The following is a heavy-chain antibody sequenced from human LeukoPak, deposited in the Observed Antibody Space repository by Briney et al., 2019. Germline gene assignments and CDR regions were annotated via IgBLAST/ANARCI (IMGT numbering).Heavy chain of an antibody. CDR1: GYALTQLS. J-gene: IGHJ4*02. CDR3: AGDVLVSGGSYYHDY. CDR2: IDPKDGET. Sequence: GASVTVSCKVSGYALTQLSMHWVRQAPGKGFEWMGGIDPKDGETIYAQIFQGRVTMTDDTSSDTAYMELSGLTSEDTALYYCAGDVLVSGGSYYHDYWGQGTLVTVSS. V-gene: IGHV1-24*01. D-gene: IGHD2-21*01.